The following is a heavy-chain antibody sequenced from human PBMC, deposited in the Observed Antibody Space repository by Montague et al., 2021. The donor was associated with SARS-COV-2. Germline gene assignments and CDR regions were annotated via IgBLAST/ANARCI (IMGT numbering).Heavy chain of an antibody. J-gene: IGHJ4*02. CDR2: IRHDGST. CDR1: GAPFSGYY. V-gene: IGHV4-34*01. CDR3: ARGLGVAVIKRFDY. Sequence: SETLSLTCAASGAPFSGYYWCWIRKPQGKGLEWIGEIRHDGSTNYNPSLKSRNTMSVDTSKNRFSLKLDSMTAADTAVYYCARGLGVAVIKRFDYWGQGSLGTVSS. D-gene: IGHD3-22*01.